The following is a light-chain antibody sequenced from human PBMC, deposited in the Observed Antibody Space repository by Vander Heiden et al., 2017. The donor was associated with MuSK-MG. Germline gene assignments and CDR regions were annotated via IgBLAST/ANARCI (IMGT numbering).Light chain of an antibody. CDR2: DAS. J-gene: IGKJ4*01. CDR3: QKYSDALLT. V-gene: IGKV1-27*01. CDR1: QGISNS. Sequence: DIQMTQSPSSLSASVGDRVTITCRASQGISNSLAWYQQKPGKVPKLLIYDASTVESGVPSRFSGSGSGTEFTLTISRLQPEDVASYYCQKYSDALLTFGGGTKVEI.